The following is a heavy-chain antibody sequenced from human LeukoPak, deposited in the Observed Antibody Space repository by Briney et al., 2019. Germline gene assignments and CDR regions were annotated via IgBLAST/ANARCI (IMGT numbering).Heavy chain of an antibody. CDR2: IYSGGST. D-gene: IGHD3-22*01. CDR3: ARDPHDSSGPFDY. J-gene: IGHJ4*02. Sequence: PGGSLRLSCAASGFTVSSNYMSWVRQAPGKGLEWVSVIYSGGSTYYADSVKGRFTISRDTSKNTLYLQMNSLRAEDTAVYYCARDPHDSSGPFDYWGQGTLVTVSS. CDR1: GFTVSSNY. V-gene: IGHV3-53*05.